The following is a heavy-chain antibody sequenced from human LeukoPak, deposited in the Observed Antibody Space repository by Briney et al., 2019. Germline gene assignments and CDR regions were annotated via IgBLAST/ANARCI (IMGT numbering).Heavy chain of an antibody. V-gene: IGHV1-24*01. J-gene: IGHJ4*02. Sequence: GASVKVTCKPSGYTLTELSMHWVRQAPGKGLEWMGGFDPEDGETIYAQKFQGRVTMTEDTSTDTAYMELSSLRSEDTAVYYCATTLNCSSTSCYTNYFDYWGQGTLVTVSS. CDR2: FDPEDGET. D-gene: IGHD2-2*02. CDR1: GYTLTELS. CDR3: ATTLNCSSTSCYTNYFDY.